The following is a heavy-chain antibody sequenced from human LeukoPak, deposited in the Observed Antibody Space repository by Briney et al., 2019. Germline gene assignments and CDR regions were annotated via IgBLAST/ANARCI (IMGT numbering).Heavy chain of an antibody. CDR2: ISGYNGNT. CDR3: ARDRYIAAAGGYFDY. CDR1: GYTLTSYG. V-gene: IGHV1-18*01. Sequence: ASVKVSCKASGYTLTSYGISWVRQAPGQGLERMGWISGYNGNTKYAQKLQGRVTMTTDTSTSTAYMELRSLRSDDTAVYYCARDRYIAAAGGYFDYWGQGTLVTVSS. J-gene: IGHJ4*02. D-gene: IGHD6-13*01.